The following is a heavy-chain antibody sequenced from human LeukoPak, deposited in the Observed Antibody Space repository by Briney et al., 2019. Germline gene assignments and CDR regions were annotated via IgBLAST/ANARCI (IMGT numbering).Heavy chain of an antibody. D-gene: IGHD6-6*01. CDR1: GGSISSYY. V-gene: IGHV4-59*08. Sequence: KPSETLSLTCTVSGGSISSYYWSWIRQPPGKGLEWIGSIYHSGSTYYNPSLKSRVTISVDTSKNQFSLKLSSVTAADTAVYYCARTPYSSSSYYYYYYMDVWGKGTTVTVSS. CDR3: ARTPYSSSSYYYYYYMDV. J-gene: IGHJ6*03. CDR2: IYHSGST.